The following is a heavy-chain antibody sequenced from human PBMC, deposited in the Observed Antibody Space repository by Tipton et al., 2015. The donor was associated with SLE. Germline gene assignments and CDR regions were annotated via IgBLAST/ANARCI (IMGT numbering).Heavy chain of an antibody. V-gene: IGHV3-23*01. J-gene: IGHJ3*02. CDR1: GFTFSSYA. Sequence: GSLRLSCAASGFTFSSYAMSWVRQAPGKGLEWVSAISGSGGSTYYADSVKGRFTISRDNSKNTLYLQMNSLRAEDTAVYYCAKVPGPSRFRSSDASGSYSNDAFDIWGQGTMVTVSS. CDR3: AKVPGPSRFRSSDASGSYSNDAFDI. CDR2: ISGSGGST. D-gene: IGHD1-26*01.